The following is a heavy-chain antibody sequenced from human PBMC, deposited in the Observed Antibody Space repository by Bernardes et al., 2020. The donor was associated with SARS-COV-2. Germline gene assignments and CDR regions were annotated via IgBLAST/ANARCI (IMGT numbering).Heavy chain of an antibody. CDR1: GFTFSDYW. Sequence: GGSLRLFCTSSGFTFSDYWMSWVRQAPGKGLEWVANINKIGSAQYYVDSVKGRFTISRDNTKNSVYLQMDSLRAEDTAVYYCARYVAALDYWGRGTLVAVSS. D-gene: IGHD2-15*01. V-gene: IGHV3-7*01. CDR3: ARYVAALDY. CDR2: INKIGSAQ. J-gene: IGHJ4*02.